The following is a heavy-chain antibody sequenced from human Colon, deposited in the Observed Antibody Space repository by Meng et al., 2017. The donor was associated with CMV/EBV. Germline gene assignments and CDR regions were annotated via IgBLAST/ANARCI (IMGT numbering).Heavy chain of an antibody. CDR1: GFAFSNYA. Sequence: GESLKISCAGSGFAFSNYAMHWVRQAPGKGLGWVAVISFDGGTKYYADSVKGRFTISRDNSKNTLYLQMNSLRGEDTTVYYCARARTAVNLLQYYYDMDVWGQGTTVTVSS. CDR3: ARARTAVNLLQYYYDMDV. CDR2: ISFDGGTK. J-gene: IGHJ6*02. D-gene: IGHD2-15*01. V-gene: IGHV3-30*04.